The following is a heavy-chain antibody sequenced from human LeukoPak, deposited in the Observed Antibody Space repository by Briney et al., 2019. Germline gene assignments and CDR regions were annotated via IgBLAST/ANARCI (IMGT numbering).Heavy chain of an antibody. D-gene: IGHD1-7*01. CDR1: GGSFSGYY. J-gene: IGHJ3*02. V-gene: IGHV4-34*01. Sequence: SETLSLTCAVYGGSFSGYYWSWIRQPPGKGLEWIGEINHSGSTNYNPSLKSRVTVSVDTSKNQFSLKLSSVTAADTAVYYCARLITGTTTAFDIWGQGTMVTVSS. CDR3: ARLITGTTTAFDI. CDR2: INHSGST.